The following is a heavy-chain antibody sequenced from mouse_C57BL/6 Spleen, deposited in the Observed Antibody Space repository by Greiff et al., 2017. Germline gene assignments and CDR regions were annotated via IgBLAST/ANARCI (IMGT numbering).Heavy chain of an antibody. V-gene: IGHV1-15*01. CDR1: GYTFTDYE. CDR2: IDPETGGT. Sequence: VQLQQSGAELVRPGASVTLSCKASGYTFTDYEMHWVKQTPVHGLEWIGAIDPETGGTAYNQKFKGKAILTADKSSSISYLELRSLTSEDSAVYYCTSLSYGYDVGFAYWGQGTLVTVSA. J-gene: IGHJ3*01. CDR3: TSLSYGYDVGFAY. D-gene: IGHD2-2*01.